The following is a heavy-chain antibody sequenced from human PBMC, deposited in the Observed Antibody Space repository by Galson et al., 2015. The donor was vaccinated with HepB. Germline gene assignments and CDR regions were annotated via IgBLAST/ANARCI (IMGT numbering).Heavy chain of an antibody. J-gene: IGHJ4*02. V-gene: IGHV4-4*02. CDR3: ARMGYYAFWSGYREY. CDR1: GDSISSGDW. CDR2: ISRGVNT. Sequence: SETLSLTCAVSGDSISSGDWWTWVRQPPGKGLEWIGEISRGVNTHYNPSLRSRVTISGDKSKNQFSLTLTSVTAADTAVYYCARMGYYAFWSGYREYWGQGTLVIVSS. D-gene: IGHD3-3*01.